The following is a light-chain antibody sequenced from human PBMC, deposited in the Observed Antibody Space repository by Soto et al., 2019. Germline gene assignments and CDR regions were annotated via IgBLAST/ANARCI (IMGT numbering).Light chain of an antibody. V-gene: IGKV3D-20*01. CDR2: DAS. CDR3: QQYGSSPQGLT. J-gene: IGKJ4*01. CDR1: QSVSSSY. Sequence: EIVLTQSPATLSLSPGERATLSCGASQSVSSSYLAWYQQKPCLAPRLLIYDASSRATGITDRFSGSGSGTDFTLTISRLETEDFAVYYCQQYGSSPQGLTFGGGTKVEIK.